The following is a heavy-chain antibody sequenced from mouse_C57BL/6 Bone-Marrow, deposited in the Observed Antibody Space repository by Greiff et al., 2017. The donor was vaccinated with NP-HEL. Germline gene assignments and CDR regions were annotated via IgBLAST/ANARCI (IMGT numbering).Heavy chain of an antibody. D-gene: IGHD1-1*01. J-gene: IGHJ4*01. CDR1: GYAFSSYW. CDR2: ISPGDGDT. V-gene: IGHV1-80*01. CDR3: ARGDYGSSRFGYAMDY. Sequence: VPLPHSWAELVKPGASVKISCKASGYAFSSYWMNWVKERHGKGLEWIGPISPGDGDTKYNGKFKGKATLTADKSSSTAYMQVSSLTSEDSAVYFCARGDYGSSRFGYAMDYWGQGTSVTVSS.